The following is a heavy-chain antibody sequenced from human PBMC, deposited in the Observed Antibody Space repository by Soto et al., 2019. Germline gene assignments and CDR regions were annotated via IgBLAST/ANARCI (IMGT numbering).Heavy chain of an antibody. J-gene: IGHJ5*02. CDR1: GGSVSSGSYY. Sequence: SETLSLTCIVSGGSVSSGSYYWSWIRQPPGKGLERIGYIYHSGSTNYNPSLKSRVTISVNTSKNQFSLKLSSVTAADTAVYYCARERPDGARLDPWGQGTLVTVSS. V-gene: IGHV4-61*01. D-gene: IGHD6-6*01. CDR3: ARERPDGARLDP. CDR2: IYHSGST.